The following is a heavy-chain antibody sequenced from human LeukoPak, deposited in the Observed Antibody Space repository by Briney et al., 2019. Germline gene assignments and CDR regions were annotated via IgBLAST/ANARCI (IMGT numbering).Heavy chain of an antibody. D-gene: IGHD1-7*01. J-gene: IGHJ4*02. CDR2: VNDNGRDT. CDR1: GFTFSNYA. Sequence: GGSLRLSSAASGFTFSNYALSWVRQAPGKGLEWVSSVNDNGRDTYYADPVRGRFTISRDNSRNTLFLQMNSLKAEDTAIYFCARDPYRSWNYLIDFWGQGTLVTVSS. CDR3: ARDPYRSWNYLIDF. V-gene: IGHV3-23*01.